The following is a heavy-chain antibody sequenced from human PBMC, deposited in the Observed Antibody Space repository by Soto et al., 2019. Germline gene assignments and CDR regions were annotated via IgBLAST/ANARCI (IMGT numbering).Heavy chain of an antibody. Sequence: GGSLRLSCAASGFTFDDYAMHWVRQAPGKGLEWVSGISWNSGSIGYADSVKGRFTISRDNAKNSLYLQMNSLRAEDTALYYCAKGTPVLRYFDWLLPDFDYWGQGTLVTVSS. V-gene: IGHV3-9*01. CDR2: ISWNSGSI. D-gene: IGHD3-9*01. CDR1: GFTFDDYA. J-gene: IGHJ4*02. CDR3: AKGTPVLRYFDWLLPDFDY.